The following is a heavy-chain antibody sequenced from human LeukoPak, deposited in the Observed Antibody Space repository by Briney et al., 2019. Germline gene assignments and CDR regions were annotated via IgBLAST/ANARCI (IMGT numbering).Heavy chain of an antibody. CDR1: GYTFTSYD. J-gene: IGHJ6*03. V-gene: IGHV1-8*01. D-gene: IGHD6-13*01. CDR2: MNPNSGNT. CDR3: ARGRLGGNSSSPHYYYMDV. Sequence: GASVKVSCKASGYTFTSYDINWVRQATGQGLEWMGWMNPNSGNTGYAQKFQGRVTMTRNTSISTAYMELSSLRSEDTAVYYCARGRLGGNSSSPHYYYMDVWGKGTTVTVSS.